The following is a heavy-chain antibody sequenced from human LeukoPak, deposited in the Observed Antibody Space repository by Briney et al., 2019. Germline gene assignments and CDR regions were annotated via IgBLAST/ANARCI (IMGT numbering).Heavy chain of an antibody. CDR3: ARSGAYYGDLLTY. Sequence: SETLSLTCTVSGDSVSSGSYYWSWIRQPPGKELEWIGYMYNSGSTNYNPSLKSRVTISVDTSKNQLSLKLSSVTAADTAVYYCARSGAYYGDLLTYWGQGTLVTVSS. V-gene: IGHV4-61*01. CDR1: GDSVSSGSYY. CDR2: MYNSGST. D-gene: IGHD4-17*01. J-gene: IGHJ4*02.